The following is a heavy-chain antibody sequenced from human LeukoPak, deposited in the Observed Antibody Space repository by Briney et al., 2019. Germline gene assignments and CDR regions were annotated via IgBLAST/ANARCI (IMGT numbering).Heavy chain of an antibody. V-gene: IGHV3-7*03. CDR2: IKQDESEK. J-gene: IGHJ4*02. Sequence: PGGSLRLSCAASGFTFRNYWMTWVRHAPGKELEWVASIKQDESEKYYVDSVKGRFTTSRDNAKSSLYLQMNALRGEDTAVYYCARLVGDVTTWDCWGQGTLVTVSS. CDR3: ARLVGDVTTWDC. D-gene: IGHD1-26*01. CDR1: GFTFRNYW.